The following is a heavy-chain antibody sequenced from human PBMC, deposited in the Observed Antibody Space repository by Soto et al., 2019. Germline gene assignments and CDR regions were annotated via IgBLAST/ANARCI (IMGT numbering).Heavy chain of an antibody. CDR1: GFTFDDYA. J-gene: IGHJ6*02. Sequence: PGGSLRLSCAASGFTFDDYAMHWVRQAPGKGLEWVASINWNSVYIGYADSVRGRFTISRDNAQNSLYLQMNSLRPEDTAFYYCAKDQAGSPYYYGIDVWGQGTTVTVSS. CDR3: AKDQAGSPYYYGIDV. CDR2: INWNSVYI. V-gene: IGHV3-9*01. D-gene: IGHD6-25*01.